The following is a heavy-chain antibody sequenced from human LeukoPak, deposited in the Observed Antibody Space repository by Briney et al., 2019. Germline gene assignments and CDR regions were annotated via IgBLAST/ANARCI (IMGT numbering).Heavy chain of an antibody. CDR3: ARSRSYDSGSYAFDI. V-gene: IGHV3-74*01. J-gene: IGHJ3*02. D-gene: IGHD3-10*01. CDR1: GFSISSYW. CDR2: IYSDGTTT. Sequence: GGSPRLSCAASGFSISSYWMYWVRQAPGKGLVWVSHIYSDGTTTTYADSVKGRFSISRDNDKNTVFLQMNSLRAEDTAFYYCARSRSYDSGSYAFDIWGQGTMVTVSS.